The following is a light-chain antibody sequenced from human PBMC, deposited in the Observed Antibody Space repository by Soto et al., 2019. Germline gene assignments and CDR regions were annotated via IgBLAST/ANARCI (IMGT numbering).Light chain of an antibody. V-gene: IGLV1-40*01. CDR2: ANN. CDR1: SSNVGAGYD. J-gene: IGLJ1*01. Sequence: QSVLTQPPSVSGAPGQRVTISCTGSSSNVGAGYDVHWYQHLPGTGPKLLIYANNNRPAGVPDRFSGSKSGTSASLAITGLQAEDEADYYCSSYTSTTTRVFGTGTKVTVL. CDR3: SSYTSTTTRV.